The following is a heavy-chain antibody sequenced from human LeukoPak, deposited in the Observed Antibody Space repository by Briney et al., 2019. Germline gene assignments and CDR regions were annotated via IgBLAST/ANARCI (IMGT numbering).Heavy chain of an antibody. CDR3: AKDVGKWESLHFFDY. J-gene: IGHJ4*02. V-gene: IGHV3-23*01. Sequence: GGSLRLSCAASGFTFSTYAMSWVRQAPGKGLEWVSGITNTGGVTLYADSVKGRLTISRDNSRNTLYLQMNSLRGDDTAVYYCAKDVGKWESLHFFDYWGQGTLDTVSS. CDR2: ITNTGGVT. CDR1: GFTFSTYA. D-gene: IGHD1-26*01.